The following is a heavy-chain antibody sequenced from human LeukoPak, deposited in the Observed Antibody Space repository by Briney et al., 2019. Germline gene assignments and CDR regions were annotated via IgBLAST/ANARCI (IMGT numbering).Heavy chain of an antibody. V-gene: IGHV4-39*07. D-gene: IGHD6-6*01. CDR3: ARDWVYSSSSEVKGDY. Sequence: SETLSLTCTVSGGSISSSSYYWGWIRQPPGKGLEWIGSIYYSGSTYYNPSLKSRVTISVDTSKNQFSLKLSSVTAADTAVYYCARDWVYSSSSEVKGDYWGQGTLVTVSS. CDR1: GGSISSSSYY. J-gene: IGHJ4*02. CDR2: IYYSGST.